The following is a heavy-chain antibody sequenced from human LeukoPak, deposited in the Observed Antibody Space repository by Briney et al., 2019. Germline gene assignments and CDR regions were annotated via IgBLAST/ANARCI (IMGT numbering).Heavy chain of an antibody. D-gene: IGHD2-15*01. CDR1: GFTFRDYN. CDR3: ARDPNVLRITPYIDGF. J-gene: IGHJ4*02. V-gene: IGHV3-21*01. CDR2: ISSDSSCI. Sequence: GGSLRLSCAASGFTFRDYNMNWLLQAPGKGLQWVASISSDSSCIDYADSVKARFTISRDNAKNSLFLKTDTLRGDDTAIYYCARDPNVLRITPYIDGFWGEVKVVTVYS.